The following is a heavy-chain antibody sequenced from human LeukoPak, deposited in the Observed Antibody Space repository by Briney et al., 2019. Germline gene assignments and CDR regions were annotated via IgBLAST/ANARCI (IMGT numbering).Heavy chain of an antibody. CDR2: ISAYNGNT. Sequence: ASVKVSCKASGYTFTSYGISWVRQAPGQGREWMGWISAYNGNTNYAQNLQGRVTMTTDTSTSTAYMELRSLTSDDTAVYYCASLVGATTSFDYWGQGTLVTVSS. CDR1: GYTFTSYG. J-gene: IGHJ4*02. V-gene: IGHV1-18*01. CDR3: ASLVGATTSFDY. D-gene: IGHD1-26*01.